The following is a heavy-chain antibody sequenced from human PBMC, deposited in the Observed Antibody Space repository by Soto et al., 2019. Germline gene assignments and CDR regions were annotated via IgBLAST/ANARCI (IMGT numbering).Heavy chain of an antibody. V-gene: IGHV1-3*05. Sequence: QVQLVQSGAEEKKPGASVKVSCKASGYTFTGYAMHWVRQAPGHSLEWMGWINAGNGNTKYSQKFPRRVTITRDTCACTGYMELSRLRAEDTAVYYCARAVAVAADFDYWGQGTLVTVSS. CDR2: INAGNGNT. CDR3: ARAVAVAADFDY. D-gene: IGHD6-19*01. J-gene: IGHJ4*02. CDR1: GYTFTGYA.